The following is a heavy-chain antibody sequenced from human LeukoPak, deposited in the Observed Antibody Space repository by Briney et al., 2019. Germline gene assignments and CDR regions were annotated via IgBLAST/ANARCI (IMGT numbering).Heavy chain of an antibody. CDR3: ARDEYDIVAAGTNYFDY. V-gene: IGHV3-48*03. J-gene: IGHJ4*02. Sequence: PGGSLTLSCAASGFTFSSYEMNWVRQAPGKGLEWVSSIRSSGSTIYYADSVKGRFTISRDNAKNSLYLQMNSLRAEDTAVYYCARDEYDIVAAGTNYFDYWGQGTLVTVSS. CDR2: IRSSGSTI. CDR1: GFTFSSYE. D-gene: IGHD6-13*01.